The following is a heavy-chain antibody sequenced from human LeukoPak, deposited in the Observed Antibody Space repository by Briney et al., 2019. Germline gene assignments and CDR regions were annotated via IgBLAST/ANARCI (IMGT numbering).Heavy chain of an antibody. J-gene: IGHJ5*02. CDR3: AKDYSSSSLSRWFDP. Sequence: GGSLRLSCAASGFTFSSYAMSWVRQAPGKGLEWVSVISGSGGSTYYADSVKGRFTISRDNSKNTLYLQMNSLRAEDTAVYYCAKDYSSSSLSRWFDPWGQGTLVTVSS. D-gene: IGHD6-6*01. V-gene: IGHV3-23*01. CDR2: ISGSGGST. CDR1: GFTFSSYA.